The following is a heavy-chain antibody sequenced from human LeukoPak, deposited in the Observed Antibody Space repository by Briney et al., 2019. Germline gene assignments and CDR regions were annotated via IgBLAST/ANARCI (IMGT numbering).Heavy chain of an antibody. J-gene: IGHJ4*02. Sequence: GGSLRLSCAACGFTFSDYDMHWVRQATGKGLEWVSAIGTAGDTYYTGSVKGRFTISRENAKNSLYLQMNSLRAGDTAVYYCARVAKERVGGVYYFDYWGQGTLVTVSS. V-gene: IGHV3-13*01. CDR3: ARVAKERVGGVYYFDY. CDR2: IGTAGDT. D-gene: IGHD1-1*01. CDR1: GFTFSDYD.